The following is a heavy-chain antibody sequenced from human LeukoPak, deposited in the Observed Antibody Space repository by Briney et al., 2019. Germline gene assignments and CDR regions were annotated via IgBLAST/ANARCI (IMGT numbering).Heavy chain of an antibody. CDR3: AGVVISGDAFDI. Sequence: SETLSLTCTVSGGSISSGDYYWSWLRQPPGKGLEWIGYIYYSGSTYYNPSLKSRVTISVDTSKNQFSLKLSSVTAADTAVYYCAGVVISGDAFDIWGQGTMVTVSS. D-gene: IGHD3-22*01. CDR2: IYYSGST. J-gene: IGHJ3*02. CDR1: GGSISSGDYY. V-gene: IGHV4-30-4*01.